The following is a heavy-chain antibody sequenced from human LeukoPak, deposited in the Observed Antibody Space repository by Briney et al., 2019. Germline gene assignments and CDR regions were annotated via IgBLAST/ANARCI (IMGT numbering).Heavy chain of an antibody. CDR3: ARSLNSRLIDY. J-gene: IGHJ4*02. CDR1: GYTFTGYY. V-gene: IGHV1-2*02. D-gene: IGHD6-13*01. Sequence: ASVKVSCKASGYTFTGYYMQWVRQAPGQGLEWMGWINPNSGGTNYAQKFQGRVTMTRDTSISTAYMELRSLRSDDTAVYYCARSLNSRLIDYWGQGTLVTVSS. CDR2: INPNSGGT.